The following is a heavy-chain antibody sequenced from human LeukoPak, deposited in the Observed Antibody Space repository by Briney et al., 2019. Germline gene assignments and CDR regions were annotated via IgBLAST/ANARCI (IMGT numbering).Heavy chain of an antibody. CDR1: GLTFSRYS. J-gene: IGHJ4*02. CDR3: ARDAGESGSGNYYFDY. D-gene: IGHD3-10*01. CDR2: ISSSSSYI. Sequence: GGSLRLSRAPSGLTFSRYSMNWVRQAPGEGLEWVSCISSSSSYIYYADSVKGRFTISRDNAKNSLYLQMNSLRAEDTAVYYCARDAGESGSGNYYFDYWGQGTLVTVSS. V-gene: IGHV3-21*01.